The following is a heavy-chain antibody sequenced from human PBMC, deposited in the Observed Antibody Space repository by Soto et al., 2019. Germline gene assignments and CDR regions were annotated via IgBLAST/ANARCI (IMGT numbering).Heavy chain of an antibody. D-gene: IGHD6-19*01. Sequence: SENLSITCSVSGDSISGSYWSWIRQSPGKGLEWLGYVYYTGSTNYSPSLRSRVSISVDTSKNEFSLRLSSVTAADTAVYFCARSVAVPGAHIDYWGQGTQVTVSS. CDR3: ARSVAVPGAHIDY. V-gene: IGHV4-59*01. CDR1: GDSISGSY. J-gene: IGHJ4*02. CDR2: VYYTGST.